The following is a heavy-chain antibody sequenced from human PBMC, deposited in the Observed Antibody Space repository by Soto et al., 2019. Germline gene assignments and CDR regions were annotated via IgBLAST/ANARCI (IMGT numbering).Heavy chain of an antibody. D-gene: IGHD3-9*01. CDR1: GFTFSTAW. CDR3: TLLTGYQTLDF. CDR2: IKSKTDGGTT. V-gene: IGHV3-15*01. Sequence: EVQLVESGGGLVKPGGSLRLSCAASGFTFSTAWMSWVRQAPGKGLEWVGRIKSKTDGGTTDYAAPVKGRFTISRDDSENRLYLQMNSLKTDDTAVYYCTLLTGYQTLDFWGQGTLVTVSS. J-gene: IGHJ4*02.